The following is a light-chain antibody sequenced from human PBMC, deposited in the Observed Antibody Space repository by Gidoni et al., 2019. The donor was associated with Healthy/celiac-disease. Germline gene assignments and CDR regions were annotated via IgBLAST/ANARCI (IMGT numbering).Light chain of an antibody. CDR1: QSVSSN. J-gene: IGKJ4*01. Sequence: ERGMTQSPATLSVSPGERATLSCRASQSVSSNLAWYQQKPGQAPRLLIYGASTSATGIPARFSGSGSGTEFTLTNSSLPSEDFAVYYCQQYNNWPPLTFGGGTKVEIK. CDR3: QQYNNWPPLT. V-gene: IGKV3-15*01. CDR2: GAS.